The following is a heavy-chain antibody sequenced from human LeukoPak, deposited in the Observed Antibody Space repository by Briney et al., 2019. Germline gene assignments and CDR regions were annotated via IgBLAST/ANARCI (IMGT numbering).Heavy chain of an antibody. CDR2: IKQDGSEK. CDR1: GFTFSSYA. CDR3: ARDPTAAGADY. V-gene: IGHV3-7*01. Sequence: PGGSLRLSCAASGFTFSSYAMSWVRQAPGKGPEWVANIKQDGSEKYYVDSVKGRFTISRDNAEKSLFLQMNSLRAEDTALYYCARDPTAAGADYWGQGTLVTVSS. J-gene: IGHJ4*02. D-gene: IGHD6-13*01.